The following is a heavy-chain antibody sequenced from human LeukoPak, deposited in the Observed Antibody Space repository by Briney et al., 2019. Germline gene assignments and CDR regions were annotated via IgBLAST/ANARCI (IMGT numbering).Heavy chain of an antibody. CDR1: GYTFTGYY. CDR3: ARGNYGGMSFDY. Sequence: ASVKVSCKASGYTFTGYYMHWVRQAPGQGLEWMGWMNPNSGNTGYAQKFQGRVTMTRNTSISTAYMELSSLRSEDTAVYYCARGNYGGMSFDYWGQGTLVTVSS. V-gene: IGHV1-8*02. D-gene: IGHD4-23*01. J-gene: IGHJ4*02. CDR2: MNPNSGNT.